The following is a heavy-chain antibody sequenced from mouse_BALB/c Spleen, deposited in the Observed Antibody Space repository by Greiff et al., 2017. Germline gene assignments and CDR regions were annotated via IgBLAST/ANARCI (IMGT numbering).Heavy chain of an antibody. CDR3: ARNYYGNYPFAY. V-gene: IGHV1-63*02. CDR2: IYPGGGYT. Sequence: QVQLQESGAELVRPGTSVKISCKASGYTFTNYWLGWVKQRPGHGLEWIGDIYPGGGYTNYNEKFKGKATLTADTSSSTAYMQLSSLTSEDSAVYFCARNYYGNYPFAYWGQGTLVTVSA. D-gene: IGHD2-1*01. CDR1: GYTFTNYW. J-gene: IGHJ3*01.